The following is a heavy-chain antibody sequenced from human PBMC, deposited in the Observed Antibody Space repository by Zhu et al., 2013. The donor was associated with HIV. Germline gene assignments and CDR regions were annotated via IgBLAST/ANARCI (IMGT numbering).Heavy chain of an antibody. Sequence: QVQLVQSGAEVKKPGASVKVSCKASGYTFTNFYIHWVRQAPGHGLEWMGIFNPSGGSTSYAQKFQGRVTVTRDTSTSTVYMELSSLRSEDTAIYYCARDRTTGAHYYYMDVWSKGTTVTVSS. J-gene: IGHJ6*03. CDR2: FNPSGGST. CDR1: GYTFTNFY. CDR3: ARDRTTGAHYYYMDV. V-gene: IGHV1-46*01. D-gene: IGHD4-17*01.